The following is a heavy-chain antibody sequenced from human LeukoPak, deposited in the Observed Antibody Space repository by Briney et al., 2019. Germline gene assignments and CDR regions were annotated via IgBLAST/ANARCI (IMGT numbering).Heavy chain of an antibody. V-gene: IGHV4-39*01. CDR2: IYYTGST. Sequence: SETLSLTCTVSGDSISSSSYYRVWIRQPPGKGLEWIGNIYYTGSTYYNPSLKSRVTISVDTSKNQFSLKLYSVTAADTAVYYCARLRNWFDPWGQGTLVTVSS. J-gene: IGHJ5*02. CDR1: GDSISSSSYY. CDR3: ARLRNWFDP. D-gene: IGHD3-10*01.